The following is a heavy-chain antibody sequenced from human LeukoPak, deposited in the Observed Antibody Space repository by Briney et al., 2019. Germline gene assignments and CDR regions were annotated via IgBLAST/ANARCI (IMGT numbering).Heavy chain of an antibody. Sequence: SETLSLTCTVSGGSISRYYWSWIPQPPGKGLEWIGYIYYSGSINYNPSLKSRVTISEDTSKNQFSLKLSSVTAADTAVYYCARDKVPGDFWGPGTLVTVSS. CDR2: IYYSGSI. J-gene: IGHJ4*02. V-gene: IGHV4-59*01. CDR1: GGSISRYY. CDR3: ARDKVPGDF.